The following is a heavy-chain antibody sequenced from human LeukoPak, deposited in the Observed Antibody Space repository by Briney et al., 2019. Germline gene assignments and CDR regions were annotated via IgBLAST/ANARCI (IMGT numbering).Heavy chain of an antibody. CDR1: GGSISSDY. Sequence: SETLSLTCTVSGGSISSDYWSWIRQPPGKGLEWIDYIYYTGSTNYNPSLKSRVTISVDTSKNQFSLKLSSVTAADTAVYYCARLREGCSGGSCYSLFDYWGQGTLVTVSS. CDR3: ARLREGCSGGSCYSLFDY. CDR2: IYYTGST. D-gene: IGHD2-15*01. J-gene: IGHJ4*02. V-gene: IGHV4-59*08.